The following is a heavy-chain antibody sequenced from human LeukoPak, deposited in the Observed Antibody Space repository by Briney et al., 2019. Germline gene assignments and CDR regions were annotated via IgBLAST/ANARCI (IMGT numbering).Heavy chain of an antibody. CDR1: GFTLSSYA. CDR2: ISGSGGST. CDR3: TTVVAATLFYYPFDY. D-gene: IGHD2-15*01. J-gene: IGHJ4*02. V-gene: IGHV3-23*01. Sequence: GGSLRLSCAASGFTLSSYAMSWVRQAPGKGLEWVSGISGSGGSTYYADSVKGRFTISRDNSKNTLYLQMNSLRAEDTAVYYCTTVVAATLFYYPFDYWGQGTLVTVSS.